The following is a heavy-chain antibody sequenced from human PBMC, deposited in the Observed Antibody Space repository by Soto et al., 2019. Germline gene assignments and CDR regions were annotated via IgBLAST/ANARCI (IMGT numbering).Heavy chain of an antibody. Sequence: VASVKVSCKASGYTFTGYYMHWVRQAPGQGLEWMGWIGAHNGNTIYAQKLQGRVTMTTDTSTSTAYMELRSLRSDDTAVYYCVQGRYSGLVAFDIWGQGTMVTVSS. CDR2: IGAHNGNT. V-gene: IGHV1-18*04. J-gene: IGHJ3*02. D-gene: IGHD1-26*01. CDR1: GYTFTGYY. CDR3: VQGRYSGLVAFDI.